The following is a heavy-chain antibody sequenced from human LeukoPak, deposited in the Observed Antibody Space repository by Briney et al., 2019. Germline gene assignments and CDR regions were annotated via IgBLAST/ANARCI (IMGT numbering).Heavy chain of an antibody. Sequence: GGSLRLSCSASGFTFSAYAMHWVRQAPGKGLEWVAVISYDGSNEYYADSVKGRFTISRDNSKDTLYLQMSSLRAEDTAVYYCAKSQVSGITKVRGVYHWGQGTLVTVSS. CDR2: ISYDGSNE. CDR3: AKSQVSGITKVRGVYH. D-gene: IGHD3-10*01. V-gene: IGHV3-30*18. CDR1: GFTFSAYA. J-gene: IGHJ5*02.